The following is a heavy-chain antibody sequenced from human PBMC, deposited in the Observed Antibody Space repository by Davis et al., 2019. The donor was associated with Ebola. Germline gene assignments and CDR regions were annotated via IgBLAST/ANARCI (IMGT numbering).Heavy chain of an antibody. Sequence: GESLKISCAASGFTVSSNHMSWVRQAPGKGLEWVSVIYDHSTAYADSVRGRFIISRDKSNNTLYLEMNSLRVDDTAVYYCATTQWLIEFDNWGKGTLVTVSS. CDR3: ATTQWLIEFDN. CDR1: GFTVSSNH. D-gene: IGHD6-19*01. V-gene: IGHV3-53*05. J-gene: IGHJ4*02. CDR2: IYDHST.